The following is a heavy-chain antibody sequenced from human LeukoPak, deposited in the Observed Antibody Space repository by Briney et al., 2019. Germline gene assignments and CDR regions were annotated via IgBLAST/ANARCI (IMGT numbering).Heavy chain of an antibody. V-gene: IGHV1-18*01. CDR2: ISAYTGNT. CDR1: GYTFTSYG. Sequence: ASVKVSCKASGYTFTSYGISWVRQAPGQGLEWMGWISAYTGNTKYAQKFQGRVTMTTDTSTSTAYVELRSLRSDDTAVYYCARDSSGWYAMDVWGQGTTVIVSS. J-gene: IGHJ6*02. CDR3: ARDSSGWYAMDV. D-gene: IGHD6-19*01.